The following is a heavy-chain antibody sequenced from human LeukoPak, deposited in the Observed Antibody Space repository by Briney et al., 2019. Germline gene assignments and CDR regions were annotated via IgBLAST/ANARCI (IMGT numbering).Heavy chain of an antibody. D-gene: IGHD1-26*01. CDR1: GGSFSGYY. Sequence: SETLSLTCAVYGGSFSGYYWSWIRQPPGKGLEWIGEINHSGSTYYNPSLKSRVTISVDTSKNQFSLKLSSVTAADTAVYYCARVGPSGSYSFDYWGQGTLVTVSS. J-gene: IGHJ4*02. CDR3: ARVGPSGSYSFDY. CDR2: INHSGST. V-gene: IGHV4-34*01.